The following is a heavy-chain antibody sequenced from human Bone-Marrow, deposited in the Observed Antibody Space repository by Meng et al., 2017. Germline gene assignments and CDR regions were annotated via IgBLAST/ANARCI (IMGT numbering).Heavy chain of an antibody. Sequence: QVQLKQSGAGLFQPSETRSLTCVVSGGSFSDYYWSWIRQPPGKGLEWIGEINHSGSTNYNPSLEGRATISVDTSQNNLSLRLSSVTAADSAVYYCARGPTTMAHDFDYWGQGTLVTVSS. D-gene: IGHD4-11*01. CDR1: GGSFSDYY. V-gene: IGHV4-34*01. CDR3: ARGPTTMAHDFDY. J-gene: IGHJ4*02. CDR2: INHSGST.